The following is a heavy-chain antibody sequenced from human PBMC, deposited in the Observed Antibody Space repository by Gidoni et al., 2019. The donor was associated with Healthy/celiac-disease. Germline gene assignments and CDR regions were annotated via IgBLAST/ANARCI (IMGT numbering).Heavy chain of an antibody. CDR1: GGSISSYY. CDR3: ARTVRGVIITLYWYFDL. CDR2: IYYSGST. D-gene: IGHD3-10*01. V-gene: IGHV4-59*01. J-gene: IGHJ2*01. Sequence: QVQLQESGPGLVKPSETLSLTCTVSGGSISSYYWSWIRQPPGKGLEWIGYIYYSGSTNYNPSLKSRVTISVDTSKNQFSLKLSSVTAADTAVYYCARTVRGVIITLYWYFDLWGRGTLVTVSS.